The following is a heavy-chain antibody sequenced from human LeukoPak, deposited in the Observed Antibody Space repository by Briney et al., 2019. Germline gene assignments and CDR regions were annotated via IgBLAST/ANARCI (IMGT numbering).Heavy chain of an antibody. CDR3: ARDPTAYSGSYSFDC. V-gene: IGHV1-46*01. Sequence: ASVKVSCKASGYTFTSYYMHWVRQAPGQGLEWMGIINPSDGSTRYPQKFQGRVTMTRDTSTSTVYMELSSLRSEDTAVYYCARDPTAYSGSYSFDCWGQGTLVTVSS. J-gene: IGHJ4*02. CDR1: GYTFTSYY. CDR2: INPSDGST. D-gene: IGHD1-26*01.